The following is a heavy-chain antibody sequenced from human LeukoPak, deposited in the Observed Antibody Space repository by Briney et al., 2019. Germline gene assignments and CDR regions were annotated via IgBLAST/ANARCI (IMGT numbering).Heavy chain of an antibody. J-gene: IGHJ4*02. CDR2: IYYSGST. CDR1: GGSISSSSYY. V-gene: IGHV4-39*07. D-gene: IGHD7-27*01. Sequence: SETLSLTCTVSGGSISSSSYYWGWIRQSPGKGLEWIGSIYYSGSTYYNPSLKSRVTISVDTSKNQFSLKLSSVTAADTAVYYCARRGQLGILDYWGQGTLVTVSS. CDR3: ARRGQLGILDY.